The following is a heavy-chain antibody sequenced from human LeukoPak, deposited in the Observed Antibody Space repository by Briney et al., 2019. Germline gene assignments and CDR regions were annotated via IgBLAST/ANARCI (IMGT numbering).Heavy chain of an antibody. CDR2: ISTYNGDT. J-gene: IGHJ4*02. Sequence: GASVKVSCKASGYTFTSYGINWVRQAPGQGLEWMGWISTYNGDTNYAQKLQGRVTMTTDTSTSTAYMELRSRRSDDTAVYYCARGSSYGFSMGYWGQGTLVTVSS. CDR1: GYTFTSYG. CDR3: ARGSSYGFSMGY. V-gene: IGHV1-18*01. D-gene: IGHD3-16*01.